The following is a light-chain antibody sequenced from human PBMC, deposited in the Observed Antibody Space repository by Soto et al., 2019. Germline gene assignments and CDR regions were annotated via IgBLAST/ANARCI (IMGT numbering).Light chain of an antibody. CDR1: SSDVGGYNY. J-gene: IGLJ2*01. CDR3: RSYTSSSTLV. Sequence: QSALTQPASVSGSPGQSITISCTGTSSDVGGYNYVSWYQQPPGKAPKLMIYDVSNRPSGVSIRFSGSKSGNTASLTISGLQAQDEADYYCRSYTSSSTLVFGGGTKLTVL. V-gene: IGLV2-14*01. CDR2: DVS.